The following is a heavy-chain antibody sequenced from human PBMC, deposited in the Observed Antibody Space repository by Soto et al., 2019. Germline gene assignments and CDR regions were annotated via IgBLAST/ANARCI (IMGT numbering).Heavy chain of an antibody. Sequence: QVQLAESGGGLVEPGGYLRISCAASGFTFSDYDMSWIRQSPGKGLEWVSFVSSRGTTMYFADSVTGRFTISRDNAKNPLYLQMNSLRAEDPAVYSCARMGPRAARPSYWGQGTLVTVSS. CDR3: ARMGPRAARPSY. V-gene: IGHV3-11*01. CDR2: VSSRGTTM. CDR1: GFTFSDYD. J-gene: IGHJ4*02. D-gene: IGHD6-6*01.